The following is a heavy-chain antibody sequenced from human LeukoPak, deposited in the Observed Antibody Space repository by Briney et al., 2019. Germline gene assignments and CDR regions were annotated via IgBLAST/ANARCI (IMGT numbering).Heavy chain of an antibody. D-gene: IGHD5-18*01. J-gene: IGHJ4*02. CDR2: IYSGGST. Sequence: GGSLRLSCAASGFTVSSNYMSWVRQAPGKGLEWVSVIYSGGSTDYADPVKGRFTISRDNSKNTLYLQMNSLRAEDTAVYYCARVGDGNNYASYWGQGTLVTVSS. V-gene: IGHV3-53*01. CDR3: ARVGDGNNYASY. CDR1: GFTVSSNY.